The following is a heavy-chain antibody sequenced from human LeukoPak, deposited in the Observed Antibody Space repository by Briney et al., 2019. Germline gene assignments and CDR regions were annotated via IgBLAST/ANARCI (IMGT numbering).Heavy chain of an antibody. CDR1: GFSLSSYG. V-gene: IGHV3-30*02. Sequence: GSLRLSCAASGFSLSSYGMHWVRQAPGKGLEWVSFIRYDGSYKYYADSVKGRFTISSDTSKNALFLQMNSLRAEDTAVYYCARGGEIFGDMDVWGKGTTVTVSS. CDR2: IRYDGSYK. D-gene: IGHD3-3*01. J-gene: IGHJ6*03. CDR3: ARGGEIFGDMDV.